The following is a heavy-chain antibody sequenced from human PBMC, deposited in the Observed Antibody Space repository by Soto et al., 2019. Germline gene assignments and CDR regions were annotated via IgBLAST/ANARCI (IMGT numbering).Heavy chain of an antibody. CDR2: IYYSGST. CDR3: ARDVVVAATPAMYYFDY. V-gene: IGHV4-31*03. CDR1: GGSISSGGYY. Sequence: QVQLQESGPGLVKPSQTLSLTCTVSGGSISSGGYYWSWIRQHPGKGLRWIGYIYYSGSTYYNPSLKSRVTIAVDTSKNQFALRLSSVTAADTAVYYCARDVVVAATPAMYYFDYWGQGTLVIVSS. J-gene: IGHJ4*02. D-gene: IGHD2-15*01.